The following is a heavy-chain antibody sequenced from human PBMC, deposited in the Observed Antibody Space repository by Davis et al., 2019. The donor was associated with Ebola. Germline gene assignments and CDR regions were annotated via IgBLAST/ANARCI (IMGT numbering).Heavy chain of an antibody. CDR1: GYTLTELS. CDR2: IIPIFGTA. Sequence: SVKVSCKVSGYTLTELSMHWVRQAPGKGLEWMGGIIPIFGTANYAQKFQGRVTITADESTSTAYMELSSLRSEDTAVYYCALTLGRHGYSYGNGMDVWGQGTTVTVSS. J-gene: IGHJ6*02. CDR3: ALTLGRHGYSYGNGMDV. V-gene: IGHV1-69*13. D-gene: IGHD5-18*01.